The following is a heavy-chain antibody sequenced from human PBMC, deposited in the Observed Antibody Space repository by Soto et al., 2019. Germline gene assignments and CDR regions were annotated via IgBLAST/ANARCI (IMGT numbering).Heavy chain of an antibody. Sequence: SETLSLTCAVYGGSFSGYYWNWIRQPPGKGLEWIGEIYHSGSTNYNPSLKSRVTISVDTSKNQFSLKLSSVTAADTAVYYCATAFGGWPPYFWGQGTLVTVSS. V-gene: IGHV4-34*01. CDR1: GGSFSGYY. J-gene: IGHJ4*02. D-gene: IGHD6-19*01. CDR3: ATAFGGWPPYF. CDR2: IYHSGST.